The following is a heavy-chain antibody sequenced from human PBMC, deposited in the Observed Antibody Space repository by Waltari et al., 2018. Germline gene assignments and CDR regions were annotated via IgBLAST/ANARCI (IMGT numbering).Heavy chain of an antibody. J-gene: IGHJ6*02. D-gene: IGHD4-17*01. CDR1: GFTFGDYY. Sequence: QVHLVESGGGLVKPGGSLRLSCAASGFTFGDYYMSWIRQAPGRGVGWVSQVRSSGATTYYADSGKGRFTISRDNAKNSLYLQINSLRAEDTAVYYCARGGSKVYGDYTYYYYAMDLWGQGTTVTVSS. CDR2: VRSSGATT. CDR3: ARGGSKVYGDYTYYYYAMDL. V-gene: IGHV3-11*01.